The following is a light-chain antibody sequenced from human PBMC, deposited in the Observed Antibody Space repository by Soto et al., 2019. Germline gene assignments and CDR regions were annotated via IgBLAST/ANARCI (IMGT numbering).Light chain of an antibody. Sequence: SGLTQPASVSGSPGQSITISCTGTSSTVGGFNVVSWYQQHPGKAPKVIIYEGIKRPSGVSNRFSGSNSGSTASLTISGLQAEDEADYYCCPYVGATTYVFGTGTKVTVL. CDR2: EGI. J-gene: IGLJ1*01. CDR1: SSTVGGFNV. V-gene: IGLV2-23*01. CDR3: CPYVGATTYV.